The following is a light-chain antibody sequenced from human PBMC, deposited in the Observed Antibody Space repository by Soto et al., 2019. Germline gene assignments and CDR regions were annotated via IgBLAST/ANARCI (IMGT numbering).Light chain of an antibody. Sequence: EIVLTQSPGTLSLSPGERATLSCRASQSLSNSYLAWYQLKPGQAPRLLIFVASSRATDIPDRFSGSGSGTDFTLTISRLEPEDFAVYYCQQYGSSPWTFGQGTKVEI. V-gene: IGKV3-20*01. CDR3: QQYGSSPWT. CDR1: QSLSNSY. J-gene: IGKJ1*01. CDR2: VAS.